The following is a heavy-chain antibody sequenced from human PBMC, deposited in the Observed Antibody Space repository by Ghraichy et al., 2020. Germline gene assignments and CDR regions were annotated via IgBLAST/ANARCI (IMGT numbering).Heavy chain of an antibody. V-gene: IGHV4-59*01. J-gene: IGHJ5*02. Sequence: SETLSLTCTVSGGSISSYSWNWVRQPPGKGMEWVWYISFSGNTNYNPSLKSRIAISVDASTTHFSLKLSSRTAADTAVYYCASLREGYSSSIKCYNNCFDPGAQGTLVTAS. CDR3: ASLREGYSSSIKCYNNCFDP. CDR2: ISFSGNT. CDR1: GGSISSYS. D-gene: IGHD2-2*02.